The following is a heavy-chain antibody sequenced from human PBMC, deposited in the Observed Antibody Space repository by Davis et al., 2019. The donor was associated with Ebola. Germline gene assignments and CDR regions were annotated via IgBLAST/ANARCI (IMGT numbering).Heavy chain of an antibody. CDR3: ARAGGYTYGFHWFDA. D-gene: IGHD5-18*01. CDR1: GYSFTPYW. V-gene: IGHV5-51*01. Sequence: TVSCKGSGYSFTPYWINWMRQVPGKGLEWMGIIYPGDSDTKYSPSLQGQVTISADKSISTAYLQWSSLKASDNAIYYCARAGGYTYGFHWFDAWGQGTQVTVSS. CDR2: IYPGDSDT. J-gene: IGHJ5*02.